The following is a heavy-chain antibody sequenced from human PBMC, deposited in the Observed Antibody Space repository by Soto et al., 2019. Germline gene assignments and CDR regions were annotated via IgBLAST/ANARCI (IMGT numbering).Heavy chain of an antibody. CDR1: GGSISSGDYY. CDR2: IYYSGST. D-gene: IGHD4-4*01. Sequence: PSETLSLTCTVSGGSISSGDYYWSWIRQPPGKGLEWIGYIYYSGSTYYNPSLKSRVTISVDTSKNQFSLKLSSVTAADTAVYYCARGGKPVSRYYGLDLWGQGTTVTVSS. J-gene: IGHJ6*02. V-gene: IGHV4-30-4*01. CDR3: ARGGKPVSRYYGLDL.